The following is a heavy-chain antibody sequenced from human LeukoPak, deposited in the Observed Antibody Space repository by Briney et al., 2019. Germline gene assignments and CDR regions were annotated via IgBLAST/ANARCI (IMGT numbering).Heavy chain of an antibody. J-gene: IGHJ4*02. V-gene: IGHV1-8*03. Sequence: ASVKVSCKASGYTFTSYDINWVRQATGQGLEWMGGMNPNSGNTGYAQKFQGRVTITRNTSISTAYMELSSLRSEDTAVYYCARGRYYYGSGSYQYPYYFDYWGQGTLVTVSS. CDR1: GYTFTSYD. D-gene: IGHD3-10*01. CDR3: ARGRYYYGSGSYQYPYYFDY. CDR2: MNPNSGNT.